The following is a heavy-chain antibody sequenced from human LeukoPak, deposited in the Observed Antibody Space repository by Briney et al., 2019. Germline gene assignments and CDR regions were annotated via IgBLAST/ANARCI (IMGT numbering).Heavy chain of an antibody. CDR2: INHSGST. CDR3: ARRAPRMVRGVKNWFDP. J-gene: IGHJ5*02. V-gene: IGHV4-34*01. Sequence: PETLSLTCAVYGGSFSGYYWSWIRQPPGKGLEWVGEINHSGSTNYNPSLKSRVTISVDTSKNQFSLKLSSVTAADTAVYYCARRAPRMVRGVKNWFDPWGQGTLVTVSS. CDR1: GGSFSGYY. D-gene: IGHD3-10*01.